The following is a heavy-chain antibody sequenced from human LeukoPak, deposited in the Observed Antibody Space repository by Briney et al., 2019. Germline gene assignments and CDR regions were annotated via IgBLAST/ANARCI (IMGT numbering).Heavy chain of an antibody. Sequence: SETLSLTCTVSGGSISSGGYYWSWIRQHPGKGLEWIGSIYYSGSTYYNPSLKSRVTISVDTSKNQFSLKLSSVTAADTAVYYCARLRSGGHAFDIWGQGTMVTVSS. CDR3: ARLRSGGHAFDI. V-gene: IGHV4-39*01. J-gene: IGHJ3*02. CDR1: GGSISSGGYY. CDR2: IYYSGST.